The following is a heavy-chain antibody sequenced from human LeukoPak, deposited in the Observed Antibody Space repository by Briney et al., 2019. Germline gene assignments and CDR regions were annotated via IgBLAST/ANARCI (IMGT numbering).Heavy chain of an antibody. D-gene: IGHD3-22*01. CDR2: IYTSGST. V-gene: IGHV4-61*02. Sequence: PSQTLSLTCTVSGGSISSGSYYWSWIRLPAGKGLEWIGRIYTSGSTNYNPSLKSRVTISVDTSKNQFSLKLSSVTAADTAVYYCARDLVYYDSSGYYAYYFDYWGQGTLVTVSS. J-gene: IGHJ4*02. CDR3: ARDLVYYDSSGYYAYYFDY. CDR1: GGSISSGSYY.